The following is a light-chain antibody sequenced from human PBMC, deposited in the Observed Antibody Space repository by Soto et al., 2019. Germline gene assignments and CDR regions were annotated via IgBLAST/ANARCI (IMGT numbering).Light chain of an antibody. CDR1: QGISSY. J-gene: IGKJ3*01. V-gene: IGKV1-9*01. CDR3: QQLDSYPLT. CDR2: ATS. Sequence: IQLTQSPSSLSASVGDRVTNTCRASQGISSYLAWYQQKPGKAPKLLIYATSTLQSGVPSRFSGSGSGTDFTLTISSLQPEDFATYFCQQLDSYPLTFGPGTKVDIK.